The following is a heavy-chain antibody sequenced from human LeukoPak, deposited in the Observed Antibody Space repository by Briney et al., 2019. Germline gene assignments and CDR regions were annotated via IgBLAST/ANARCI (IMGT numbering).Heavy chain of an antibody. CDR3: ARGDHWNWFDP. J-gene: IGHJ5*02. CDR2: IYYSGST. V-gene: IGHV4-39*01. CDR1: GGSISSSSYY. Sequence: PSETLSLTCTVSGGSISSSSYYWGWIRQPPGKGLEWIGSIYYSGSTYYNPSLKSRVTISVDTSKNQFSLKLSSVTAADTAVYYCARGDHWNWFDPWGQGTLVTVSS. D-gene: IGHD1-1*01.